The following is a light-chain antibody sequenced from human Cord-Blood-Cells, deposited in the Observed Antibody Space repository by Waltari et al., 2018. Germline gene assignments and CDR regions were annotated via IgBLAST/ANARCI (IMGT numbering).Light chain of an antibody. CDR1: SSYVGGYNS. V-gene: IGLV2-14*01. Sequence: QYALTQPASVSGSPGQSITISCTGTSSYVGGYNSVSWYQQHPGKAPKLMIYEVSNRPSGVSNRFSGSKSGNTASLTISGLQAEDEADYYCSSYTSSSTYVFGTGTKVTVL. CDR2: EVS. CDR3: SSYTSSSTYV. J-gene: IGLJ1*01.